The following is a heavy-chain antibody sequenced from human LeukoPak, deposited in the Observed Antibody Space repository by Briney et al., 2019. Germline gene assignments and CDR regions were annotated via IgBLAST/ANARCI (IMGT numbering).Heavy chain of an antibody. J-gene: IGHJ4*02. Sequence: ASVKVSCKASGYTFTDYYLHWVRQAPGQGLEWMGWINPNTGATDYAQNFQGRVAMTRDTSISTAYMELSSLRSDDTALYYCARGGRYCRSTSCWDFWGQGTLVTVSS. CDR2: INPNTGAT. CDR1: GYTFTDYY. CDR3: ARGGRYCRSTSCWDF. V-gene: IGHV1-2*02. D-gene: IGHD2-2*01.